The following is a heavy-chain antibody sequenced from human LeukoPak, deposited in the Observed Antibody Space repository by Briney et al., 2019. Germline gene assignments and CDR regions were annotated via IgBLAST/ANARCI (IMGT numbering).Heavy chain of an antibody. J-gene: IGHJ4*02. D-gene: IGHD1/OR15-1a*01. CDR1: GFTVSRHY. V-gene: IGHV3-53*01. CDR2: IYSGGST. Sequence: PGGSPRLSCAASGFTVSRHYMGWARQAPGKGLEWVSVIYSGGSTYYADSVKGRFTISRDNSKNTLYLQMNSLRAEDTAVYYCARVDSNSADWGQGTLVTVSS. CDR3: ARVDSNSAD.